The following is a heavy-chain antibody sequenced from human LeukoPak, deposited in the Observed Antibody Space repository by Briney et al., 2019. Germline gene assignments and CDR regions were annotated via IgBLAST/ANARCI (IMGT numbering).Heavy chain of an antibody. V-gene: IGHV3-74*01. CDR2: INSDGSGT. D-gene: IGHD2-2*01. CDR3: ARICSSTDCLIPD. J-gene: IGHJ4*02. Sequence: GSLRLSCAASGFTFSRRWMHWVRQAPGKGLVWISRINSDGSGTNYADFVKGRFTISRDNAKNTVYLQINSLRDEDTAVYYCARICSSTDCLIPDWGQGTLVTVSS. CDR1: GFTFSRRW.